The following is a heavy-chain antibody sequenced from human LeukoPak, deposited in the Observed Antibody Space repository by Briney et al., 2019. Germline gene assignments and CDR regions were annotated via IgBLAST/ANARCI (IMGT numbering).Heavy chain of an antibody. J-gene: IGHJ6*02. D-gene: IGHD2-2*01. CDR2: IYYSGST. Sequence: PSETLSLTCTVSGGSISSYYWSWIRQPPGKGLEGIGYIYYSGSTNYNPSLKSRVTISVNTSKNQFSLKLSSVTAADTAVYYCARFPGYCSSTSCYSSFYYGMDVWGQGTTVTVSS. V-gene: IGHV4-59*01. CDR3: ARFPGYCSSTSCYSSFYYGMDV. CDR1: GGSISSYY.